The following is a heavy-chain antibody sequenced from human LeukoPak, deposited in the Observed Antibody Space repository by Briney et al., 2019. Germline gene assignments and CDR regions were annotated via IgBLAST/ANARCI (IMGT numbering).Heavy chain of an antibody. CDR1: GYTFTSYG. CDR3: AREYCGGDCAIDY. CDR2: ISTYDANT. V-gene: IGHV1-18*04. J-gene: IGHJ4*02. D-gene: IGHD2-21*02. Sequence: ASVNVSCTASGYTFTSYGISWVRQAPGQGLEWVGWISTYDANTNYAQKLQDRVTMTTDTSTRKAYTELRSLRSDDTAGYYSAREYCGGDCAIDYWGQGTLVTVSS.